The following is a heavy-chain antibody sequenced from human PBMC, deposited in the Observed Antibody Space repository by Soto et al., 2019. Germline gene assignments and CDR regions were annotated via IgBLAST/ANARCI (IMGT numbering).Heavy chain of an antibody. CDR1: CGSFSGYY. CDR2: INDSEST. CDR3: ARSTYDFWSGYYDY. D-gene: IGHD3-3*01. V-gene: IGHV4-34*01. Sequence: SETLSLTCAFYCGSFSGYYWSWIRQPPGKGLEWIGEINDSESTNYNPSLKSRVTISVDTSKTQFSLKLSSVTAADTAVYYCARSTYDFWSGYYDYWGQGTLVTVSS. J-gene: IGHJ4*02.